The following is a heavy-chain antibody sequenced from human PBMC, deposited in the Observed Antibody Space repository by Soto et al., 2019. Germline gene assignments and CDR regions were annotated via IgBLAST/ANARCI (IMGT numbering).Heavy chain of an antibody. V-gene: IGHV4-4*07. D-gene: IGHD1-1*01. CDR2: IYATGTT. CDR3: VRDGTKNPGDRFDP. CDR1: GASLSVYY. J-gene: IGHJ5*02. Sequence: PSETLSLTCNVSGASLSVYYWSLIRQPPGKGLEWIGRIYATGTTDYNPSLKSRITMSVDMSKKQFSLTLRSVTAADTAIYYCVRDGTKNPGDRFDPSGRGILVTVSS.